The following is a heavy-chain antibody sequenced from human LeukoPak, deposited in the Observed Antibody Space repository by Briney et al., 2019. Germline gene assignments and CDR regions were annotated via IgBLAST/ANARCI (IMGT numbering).Heavy chain of an antibody. CDR3: ARDQGSSGPNPSYYFDY. CDR1: GFTFSSYA. J-gene: IGHJ4*02. V-gene: IGHV3-30-3*01. Sequence: GGSLRLSCAASGFTFSSYAMHWVRQAPGKGLEWVAVISYDGSNKYYADSVKGRFTISRDNSKNTLYLQMNSLRAEDTAVYYCARDQGSSGPNPSYYFDYWGQGTLVTVSS. D-gene: IGHD3-22*01. CDR2: ISYDGSNK.